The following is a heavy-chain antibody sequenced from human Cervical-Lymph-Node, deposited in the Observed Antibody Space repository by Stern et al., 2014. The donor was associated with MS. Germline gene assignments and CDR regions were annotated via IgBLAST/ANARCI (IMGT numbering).Heavy chain of an antibody. J-gene: IGHJ4*02. Sequence: EVQLVESGGGLTQPGGSLRLSCATSGFTVSSNYMSWARQAPGKGLEWVSVIPSGGYTFYVDAVKGRFSISRDNSKNTLYLQMNSLRAEDTAVYYCVRDHYNILTGYYIDYWGQGTLVTVSS. V-gene: IGHV3-53*01. CDR1: GFTVSSNY. CDR3: VRDHYNILTGYYIDY. CDR2: IPSGGYT. D-gene: IGHD3-9*01.